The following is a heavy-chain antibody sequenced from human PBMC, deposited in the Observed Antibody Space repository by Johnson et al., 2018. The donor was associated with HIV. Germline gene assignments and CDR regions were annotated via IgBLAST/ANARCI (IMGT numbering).Heavy chain of an antibody. J-gene: IGHJ3*02. D-gene: IGHD3-22*01. CDR3: AREGIVDAFDI. V-gene: IGHV3-30-3*01. CDR2: ISYDGSNK. Sequence: QVQLVESGGGLVKPGGSLRLSCAASGFTFSSYAMHWVRQAPGKGLEWVAVISYDGSNKYYADSVKGRFTISRDNSKNTLYLQMNSLRAEDTAVYYCAREGIVDAFDIWGQGTMVIVSS. CDR1: GFTFSSYA.